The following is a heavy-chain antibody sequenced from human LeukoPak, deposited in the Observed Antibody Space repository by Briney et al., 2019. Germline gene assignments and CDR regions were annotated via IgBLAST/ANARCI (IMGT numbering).Heavy chain of an antibody. Sequence: PSGTRSLTCAVFGGSISSSYWWSWVRQPPGKGRECIEEIYHSGSNNYNPSLKTRVTISGAKSKNQFSLRLSSVTAADTAVYYCARDLVPYLAAFDIWGQGTMVTVSS. CDR2: IYHSGSN. CDR3: ARDLVPYLAAFDI. CDR1: GGSISSSYW. V-gene: IGHV4-4*02. J-gene: IGHJ3*02. D-gene: IGHD2-8*02.